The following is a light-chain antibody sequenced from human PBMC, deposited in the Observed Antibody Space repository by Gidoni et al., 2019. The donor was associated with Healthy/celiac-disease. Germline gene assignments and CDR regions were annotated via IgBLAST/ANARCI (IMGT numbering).Light chain of an antibody. CDR2: DVS. CDR1: SSDVGGYNY. V-gene: IGLV2-11*01. Sequence: QSALPQPRSVSGSPGQSVTIPCTGTSSDVGGYNYVSWYQQHPGKAPKLMIYDVSKRPSGVPDRFSGFKSGNTASLTISGLQAEDEACYYRCSYAGSYTLVFGGGTKLTVL. CDR3: CSYAGSYTLV. J-gene: IGLJ2*01.